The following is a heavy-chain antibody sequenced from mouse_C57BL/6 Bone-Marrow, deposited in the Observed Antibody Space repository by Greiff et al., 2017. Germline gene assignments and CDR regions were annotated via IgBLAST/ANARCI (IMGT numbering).Heavy chain of an antibody. J-gene: IGHJ4*01. V-gene: IGHV1-52*01. D-gene: IGHD3-3*01. CDR1: GYTFTSYW. Sequence: VQLQQPGAELVRPGSSVKLSCKASGYTFTSYWMHWVKQRPIQGLEWIGNIDPSDSETHYNQKFTDKATLTVDKSSSTAYMQLSSLTSEDSAGDYCARRDYYAMDYWGQGTSVTVSS. CDR2: IDPSDSET. CDR3: ARRDYYAMDY.